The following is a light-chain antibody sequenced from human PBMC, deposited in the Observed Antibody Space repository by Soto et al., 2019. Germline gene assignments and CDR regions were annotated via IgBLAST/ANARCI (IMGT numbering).Light chain of an antibody. CDR2: GAS. V-gene: IGKV3-15*01. J-gene: IGKJ5*01. Sequence: EIVMTLSPATLSVSPGQRATLSCRASQSVSSNLAWYQQKPRQAPRLLIYGASTRATGIPARFSGSGSGTEFTLTISGLQSEDFAVYYCQQYNNWPPITFGQGTRLEIK. CDR3: QQYNNWPPIT. CDR1: QSVSSN.